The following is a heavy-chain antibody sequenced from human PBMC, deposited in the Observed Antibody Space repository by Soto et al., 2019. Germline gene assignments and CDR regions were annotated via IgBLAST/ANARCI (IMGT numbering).Heavy chain of an antibody. D-gene: IGHD2-15*01. CDR1: GDSISTVDYF. Sequence: PSETLSLTCSVSGDSISTVDYFWAWVRQPPGQALEYIGYIYKSATTYYNPSFESRFAISLDTSKSQFSLNVTSLTAADTAVYFCARGRYCLTGRCFPNWFDSWGQGTLVTVSS. V-gene: IGHV4-30-4*01. J-gene: IGHJ5*01. CDR2: IYKSATT. CDR3: ARGRYCLTGRCFPNWFDS.